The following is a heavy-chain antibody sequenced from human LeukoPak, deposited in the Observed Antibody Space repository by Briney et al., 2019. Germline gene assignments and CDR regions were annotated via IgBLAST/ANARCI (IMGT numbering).Heavy chain of an antibody. D-gene: IGHD2-15*01. J-gene: IGHJ6*02. CDR1: GVPFSSYA. CDR2: IGGSGDIT. V-gene: IGHV3-23*01. Sequence: AGGSLRLSRAASGVPFSSYAIRWVRQAPGKGKEWVSGIGGSGDITYYADSVKVRFTISRDNSKNTLYLQMNSLTAEDTAVYYCAKAAVAAYVYYYGMDVWGQGTTVTVSS. CDR3: AKAAVAAYVYYYGMDV.